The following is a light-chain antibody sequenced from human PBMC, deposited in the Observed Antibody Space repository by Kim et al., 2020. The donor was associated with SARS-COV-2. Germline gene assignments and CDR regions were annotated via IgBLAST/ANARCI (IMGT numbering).Light chain of an antibody. CDR3: QSRDSGGRVM. V-gene: IGLV3-19*01. CDR2: GRN. J-gene: IGLJ3*02. Sequence: SSELTQDPVVSVALGQTVRITCQGDSLRSYYATWXQQKPRQAPVLVIYGRNNRPSGIPDRFSGSASGNTASLTISGTQAEDEADFYCQSRDSGGRVMFGG. CDR1: SLRSYY.